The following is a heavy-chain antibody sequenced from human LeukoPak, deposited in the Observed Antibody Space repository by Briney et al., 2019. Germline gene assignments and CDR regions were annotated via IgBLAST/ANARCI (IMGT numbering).Heavy chain of an antibody. CDR2: ISSSSSTI. J-gene: IGHJ4*02. Sequence: PGGSLRLSCAASGFTFSSYSMNWVRQAPGKGLEWVSYISSSSSTIYYADSVKGRFTISRDNAKNSLYMQMNSLRAEDTAVYYCARGAGTRRDYFDYWGQGTLVTVSS. CDR1: GFTFSSYS. D-gene: IGHD1-1*01. V-gene: IGHV3-48*04. CDR3: ARGAGTRRDYFDY.